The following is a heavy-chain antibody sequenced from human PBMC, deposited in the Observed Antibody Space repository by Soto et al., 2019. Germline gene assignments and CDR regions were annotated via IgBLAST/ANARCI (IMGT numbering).Heavy chain of an antibody. CDR2: VYNSGST. D-gene: IGHD1-26*01. CDR3: AGGRSLCWESFPH. J-gene: IGHJ1*01. CDR1: GGSISSYY. V-gene: IGHV4-59*12. Sequence: QVQLQESGPGLVKPSETLSLTCNVSGGSISSYYWSWIRQPPGKGLEYIGHVYNSGSTIHSPSLKSRATISVDTAKNQFSLKPTSVTAADTAVYYFAGGRSLCWESFPHWGQGILITVSS.